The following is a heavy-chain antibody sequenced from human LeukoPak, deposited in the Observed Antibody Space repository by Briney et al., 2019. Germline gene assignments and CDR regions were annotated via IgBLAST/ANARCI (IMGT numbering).Heavy chain of an antibody. D-gene: IGHD3-16*01. CDR2: VSSSGSTM. CDR1: GFTFSDYE. J-gene: IGHJ4*02. Sequence: GGSLRLSCVVSGFTFSDYEMSWVRPAPGRGLEWVSYVSSSGSTMYYAGSVKGRFTVSRDDAKNSVSLQMNSLRAEDTAVYYCARDRLAYFDSWGQGTLVTVSS. CDR3: ARDRLAYFDS. V-gene: IGHV3-48*03.